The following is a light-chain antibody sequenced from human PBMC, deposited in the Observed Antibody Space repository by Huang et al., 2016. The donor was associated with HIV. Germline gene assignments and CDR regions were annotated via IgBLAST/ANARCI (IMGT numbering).Light chain of an antibody. V-gene: IGKV1-NL1*01. Sequence: DIQMTQSPSSLPASVGDRVTITCRASQGISNSLAWYPQKPGKAPKHLLYAASKLDSGDPSRFSGSASGTDYTLTISSLQPEDFAAYYCQQYWSTPPATFGQGTKVEIK. CDR3: QQYWSTPPAT. CDR1: QGISNS. J-gene: IGKJ1*01. CDR2: AAS.